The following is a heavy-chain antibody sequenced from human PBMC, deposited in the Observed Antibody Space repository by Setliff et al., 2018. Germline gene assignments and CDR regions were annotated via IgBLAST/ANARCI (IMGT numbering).Heavy chain of an antibody. V-gene: IGHV1-2*02. CDR2: INPNSGGT. CDR1: GYTFTGYY. J-gene: IGHJ6*03. CDR3: ARDGDILTTYYIYYYYMDV. D-gene: IGHD3-9*01. Sequence: ASVKVSCKASGYTFTGYYIHWVRQAPGQGLEYMGWINPNSGGTNYAPKFQGRVTMPRDTSISTVYMEVSRLRSDDTAVYFCARDGDILTTYYIYYYYMDVWGKGTTVTVSS.